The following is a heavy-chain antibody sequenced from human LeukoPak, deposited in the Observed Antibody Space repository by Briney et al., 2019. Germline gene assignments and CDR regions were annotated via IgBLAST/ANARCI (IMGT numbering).Heavy chain of an antibody. CDR2: ISGSGGST. CDR1: GFTFSSYG. CDR3: AKDQQVLRYFDWSMGDYFDY. Sequence: PGGSLRLSCAASGFTFSSYGMHWVRQAPGKGLEWVSAISGSGGSTYYADSVKGRFTISRDNSKNTLYLQMNSLRAEDTAVYYCAKDQQVLRYFDWSMGDYFDYWGQGTLVTVSS. D-gene: IGHD3-9*01. J-gene: IGHJ4*02. V-gene: IGHV3-23*01.